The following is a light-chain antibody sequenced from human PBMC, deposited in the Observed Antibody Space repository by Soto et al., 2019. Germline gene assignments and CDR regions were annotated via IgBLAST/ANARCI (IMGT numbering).Light chain of an antibody. CDR2: DAS. Sequence: DIQMTQSPSSVSASVGDRVTITCRASQNINSWLGWYQQRPGKAPKLLIYDASSLQGGVPSRFSGSGSGTDFSLTISSLQPEDFATYYCQQSSSSPWTFGQGTKVEIK. J-gene: IGKJ1*01. CDR1: QNINSW. V-gene: IGKV1-12*01. CDR3: QQSSSSPWT.